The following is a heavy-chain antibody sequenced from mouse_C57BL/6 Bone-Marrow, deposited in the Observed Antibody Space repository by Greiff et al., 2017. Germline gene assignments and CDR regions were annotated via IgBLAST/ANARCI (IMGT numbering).Heavy chain of an antibody. CDR1: GFTFSSYG. CDR3: ARQRGLSILAY. V-gene: IGHV5-6*01. CDR2: ISSGGSYT. J-gene: IGHJ3*01. Sequence: EVQRVESGGDLVKPGGSLKLSCAASGFTFSSYGMSWVRQTPDKRLEWVATISSGGSYTYYPDSVKGRFTISRDNAKNTLYLQMSSLKSEDTAMYYCARQRGLSILAYWGQGTLVTVSA. D-gene: IGHD2-3*01.